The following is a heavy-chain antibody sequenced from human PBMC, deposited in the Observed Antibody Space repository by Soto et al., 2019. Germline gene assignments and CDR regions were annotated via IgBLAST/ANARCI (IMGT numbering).Heavy chain of an antibody. CDR2: MQPSTGRT. CDR1: GYSFTSLD. Sequence: ASVEVSCKASGYSFTSLDINWVRQTAGQGLEWMGWMQPSTGRTGYAQKFQGRVTMTRDTSINTAYMELTTLTPDDTAFYYCARGVSAGVDYWGQGTLVTVSS. V-gene: IGHV1-8*01. D-gene: IGHD1-26*01. CDR3: ARGVSAGVDY. J-gene: IGHJ4*02.